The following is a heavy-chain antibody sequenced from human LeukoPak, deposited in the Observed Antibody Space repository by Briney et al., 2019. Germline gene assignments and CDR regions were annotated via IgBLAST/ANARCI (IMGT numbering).Heavy chain of an antibody. D-gene: IGHD1/OR15-1a*01. CDR2: IRYDGTNK. V-gene: IGHV3-30*02. Sequence: PGGSLRLSCAASGFTFSRYGMHWVRQAPGKGLQWVAFIRYDGTNKYYADSVKGRFTMVRDNSKNTLYLQMNSLRAEDTAVYYCAKSTGEQLYFRDFDYWGQGTLVTVAS. J-gene: IGHJ4*02. CDR3: AKSTGEQLYFRDFDY. CDR1: GFTFSRYG.